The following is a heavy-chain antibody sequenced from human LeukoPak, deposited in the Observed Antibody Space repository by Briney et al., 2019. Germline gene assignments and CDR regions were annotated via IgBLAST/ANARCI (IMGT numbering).Heavy chain of an antibody. D-gene: IGHD3-22*01. Sequence: PGGSLRLSCAASGFTFSSYSMNWVRQAPGKGLEWVSAISGSGGSTYYADSVKGRFTISRDNSKNTLYLQMNSLKTEDTAVYYCTRIVVVITDAFDIWGQGTMVTVSS. V-gene: IGHV3-23*01. CDR3: TRIVVVITDAFDI. CDR2: ISGSGGST. CDR1: GFTFSSYS. J-gene: IGHJ3*02.